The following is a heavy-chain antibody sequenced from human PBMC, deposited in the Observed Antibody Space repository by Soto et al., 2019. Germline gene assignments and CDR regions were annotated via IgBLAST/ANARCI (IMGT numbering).Heavy chain of an antibody. J-gene: IGHJ2*01. CDR2: IIPIFGTA. D-gene: IGHD6-6*01. V-gene: IGHV1-69*01. CDR1: GGTFSSYA. CDR3: ARDRAIAARPNWYFDL. Sequence: QVQLVQSGAEVKKPGSSVKVSCKASGGTFSSYAISWVRQAPGQGLEWMGGIIPIFGTANYAQKFQGGVTITADESTSTAYMELSSLRSEATAVYYCARDRAIAARPNWYFDLWGRGTLVTVSS.